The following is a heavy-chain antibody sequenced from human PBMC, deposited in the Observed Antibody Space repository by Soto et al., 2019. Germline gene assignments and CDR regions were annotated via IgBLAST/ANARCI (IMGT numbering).Heavy chain of an antibody. CDR2: ISPYTGNT. J-gene: IGHJ6*02. V-gene: IGHV1-18*01. CDR3: VMVDNYVTPTPQDV. D-gene: IGHD3-16*01. CDR1: GYIFVNYG. Sequence: QVQLVQSGDEVKKPGASVKVSCKASGYIFVNYGIAWVRQAPGQGLEWMGWISPYTGNTHSATKVQGRLTMTTDTSTSTAYRELGSLTSDDTAVYYCVMVDNYVTPTPQDVWGQGTTVTVSS.